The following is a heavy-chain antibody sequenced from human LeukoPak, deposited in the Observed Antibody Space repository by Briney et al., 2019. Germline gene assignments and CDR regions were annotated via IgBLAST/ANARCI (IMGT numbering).Heavy chain of an antibody. V-gene: IGHV3-15*01. CDR1: GFTFSNAW. Sequence: SGGSLRLSCAASGFTFSNAWMSWVRQAPGKGLEWVGRIKSKTDGGTTDYAAPVKGRFTISRDDSKNTLYLQMNSLKTEDTAVYYCITPADILTGYYYYYGMDVWGQGTTVTVSS. CDR3: ITPADILTGYYYYYGMDV. D-gene: IGHD3-9*01. CDR2: IKSKTDGGTT. J-gene: IGHJ6*02.